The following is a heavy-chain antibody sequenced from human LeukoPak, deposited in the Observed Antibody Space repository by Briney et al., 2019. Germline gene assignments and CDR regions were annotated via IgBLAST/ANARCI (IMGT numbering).Heavy chain of an antibody. CDR3: ARVVPEDAFDI. CDR2: IYHSGST. J-gene: IGHJ3*02. CDR1: GGSFSGYY. D-gene: IGHD3-10*02. Sequence: PSETLSLTCAVYGGSFSGYYWSWIRQPPGKGLEWIGEIYHSGSTNYNPSLKSRVTISVDKSKNQFSLKLSSVTAADTAVYYCARVVPEDAFDIWGQGTMVTVSS. V-gene: IGHV4-34*01.